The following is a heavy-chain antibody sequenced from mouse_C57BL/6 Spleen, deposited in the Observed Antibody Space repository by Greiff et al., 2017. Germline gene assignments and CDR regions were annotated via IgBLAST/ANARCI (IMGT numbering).Heavy chain of an antibody. CDR3: ARWDGYDDAMDY. V-gene: IGHV1-52*01. J-gene: IGHJ4*01. CDR2: IDPSDSET. CDR1: GYTFTSYW. Sequence: QVQLQQSGAELVRPGSSVKLSCKASGYTFTSYWMHWVKQRPIQGLEWIGNIDPSDSETHYNQKFKDKATLTVDKSSSTAYMQLSSLTSEDSAVYYCARWDGYDDAMDYWGQGTSVTVSS. D-gene: IGHD2-2*01.